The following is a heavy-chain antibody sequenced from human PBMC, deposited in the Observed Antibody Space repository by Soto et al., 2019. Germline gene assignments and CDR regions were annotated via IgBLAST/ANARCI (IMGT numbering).Heavy chain of an antibody. Sequence: EVQLVESGGGLVQPGGSLRLSCAASGFTLSSYDIHWVRQATGEGLAWVSGIGSGGDTHYADSVKGRFIISREDGKNSLYNQMNNLRVGDTAVYYCTRKTPPAGMEVWGQGATVPVSS. J-gene: IGHJ6*02. CDR3: TRKTPPAGMEV. CDR2: IGSGGDT. CDR1: GFTLSSYD. V-gene: IGHV3-13*01.